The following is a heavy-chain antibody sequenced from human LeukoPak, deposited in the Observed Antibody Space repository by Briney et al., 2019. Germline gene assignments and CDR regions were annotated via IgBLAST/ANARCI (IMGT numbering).Heavy chain of an antibody. CDR1: GFTFSSYA. J-gene: IGHJ6*03. D-gene: IGHD3-16*01. CDR3: AKDSQRGTHYYYMDV. CDR2: ISGSGGST. Sequence: GGSLRLSCAASGFTFSSYAMSWVRQAPGKGLEWVSAISGSGGSTYYADSVKGRFTISRDNSKNTLYLQMNSLRAEDTAVYYCAKDSQRGTHYYYMDVWGKGTTVTVSS. V-gene: IGHV3-23*01.